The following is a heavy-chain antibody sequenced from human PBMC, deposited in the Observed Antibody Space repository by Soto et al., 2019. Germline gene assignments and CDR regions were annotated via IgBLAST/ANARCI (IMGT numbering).Heavy chain of an antibody. CDR2: IIPIFGTA. CDR1: GGTFSSYA. D-gene: IGHD3-3*01. V-gene: IGHV1-69*05. J-gene: IGHJ6*02. CDR3: ARGPYNFWSGLYGMDV. Sequence: ASVKVSCEASGGTFSSYAISWVRQAPGQGLEWMGGIIPIFGTANYAQKLQGRVTMTTDTSTSTAYMELRSLRSDDTAVYYCARGPYNFWSGLYGMDVWGQGTTVTVSS.